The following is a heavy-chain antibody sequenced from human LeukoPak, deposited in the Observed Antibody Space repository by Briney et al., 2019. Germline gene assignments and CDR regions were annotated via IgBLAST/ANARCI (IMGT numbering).Heavy chain of an antibody. Sequence: ASVKVSCKASGYTFTSYDINWVRQATGQGLEWMGWMNPNSGNTGYAQKFQGRVTMTRNASISTAYMELSSLRSEDTAVYYCARGVRGLVVVPAAYYYYYYMDVWGKGTTATVSS. CDR2: MNPNSGNT. D-gene: IGHD2-2*01. CDR1: GYTFTSYD. J-gene: IGHJ6*03. CDR3: ARGVRGLVVVPAAYYYYYYMDV. V-gene: IGHV1-8*01.